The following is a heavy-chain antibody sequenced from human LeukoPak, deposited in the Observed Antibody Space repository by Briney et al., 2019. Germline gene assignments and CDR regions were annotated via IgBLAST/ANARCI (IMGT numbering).Heavy chain of an antibody. J-gene: IGHJ4*02. CDR3: ASGKNWFFDY. CDR1: GGTFSSYA. CDR2: IIPIFGTA. V-gene: IGHV1-69*13. D-gene: IGHD3-10*01. Sequence: ASVKVSCKASGGTFSSYAISWVRQAPGQGLERMGGIIPIFGTANYAQKFQGRVTITADESTCTAYMELSSLRSEDTAVYYCASGKNWFFDYWGQGTLVTVSS.